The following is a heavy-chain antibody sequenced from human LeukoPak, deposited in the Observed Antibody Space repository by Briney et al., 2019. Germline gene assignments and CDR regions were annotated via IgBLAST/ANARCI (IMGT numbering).Heavy chain of an antibody. D-gene: IGHD3-10*01. Sequence: ASVKVSCKASGYTFTSYYMHWVRQAPGQGLEWMGIINPSGGSTSYAQKFQGRVTMTRDTSTSTVYMELGSLRSEDTAVYYCARAYGSGSYTLLFFDYWGQGTLVTVSS. CDR1: GYTFTSYY. J-gene: IGHJ4*02. CDR2: INPSGGST. CDR3: ARAYGSGSYTLLFFDY. V-gene: IGHV1-46*01.